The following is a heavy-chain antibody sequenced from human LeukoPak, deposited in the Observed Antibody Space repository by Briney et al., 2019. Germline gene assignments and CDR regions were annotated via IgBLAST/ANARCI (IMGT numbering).Heavy chain of an antibody. J-gene: IGHJ4*02. V-gene: IGHV4-61*02. CDR1: GGSISGGSYY. CDR2: IYTSGST. CDR3: ARGAGRYGDYRDY. Sequence: SQTLSLTCTVSGGSISGGSYYWSWIRQPAGKGLEWIGRIYTSGSTNYNPSLKSRVTISVDTSKNQFSLKLSSVTAADTAVYYCARGAGRYGDYRDYWGQGTLVTVSS. D-gene: IGHD4-17*01.